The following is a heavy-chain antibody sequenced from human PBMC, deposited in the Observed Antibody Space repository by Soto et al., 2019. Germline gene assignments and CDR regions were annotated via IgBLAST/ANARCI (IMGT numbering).Heavy chain of an antibody. CDR3: ARGARGYSYGPLYYYYGMDV. Sequence: QVQLQQWGAGPLKPSETLSLTCAVYGGSFSGYYWSWIRQPPGKGLEWIGEINHSGSTNYNPSLKSRVTISVDTSKNQFSLKLSSVTAADTAVYYRARGARGYSYGPLYYYYGMDVWGQGTTVTVSS. D-gene: IGHD5-18*01. V-gene: IGHV4-34*01. CDR1: GGSFSGYY. CDR2: INHSGST. J-gene: IGHJ6*02.